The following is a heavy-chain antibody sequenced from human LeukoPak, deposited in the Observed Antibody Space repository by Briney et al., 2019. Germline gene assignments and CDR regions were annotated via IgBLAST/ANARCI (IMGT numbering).Heavy chain of an antibody. V-gene: IGHV4-30-4*01. J-gene: IGHJ4*02. CDR1: GGSISSGDYY. Sequence: PSETLSLTCTVSGGSISSGDYYWSWIRQPPGKGLEWIGYIYYSGSTNYNPSLKSRVTIAIDTSKNQFSLKVSSVTAADTAVYYCARHPPGRPYFDYWGRGTLVTVSS. CDR2: IYYSGST. CDR3: ARHPPGRPYFDY.